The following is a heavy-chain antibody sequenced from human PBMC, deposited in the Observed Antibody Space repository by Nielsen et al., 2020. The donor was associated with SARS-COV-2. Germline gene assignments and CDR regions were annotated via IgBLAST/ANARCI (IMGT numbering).Heavy chain of an antibody. CDR3: AKVGGDYVRDAFDI. J-gene: IGHJ3*02. CDR1: GFTFSSYA. V-gene: IGHV3-23*01. CDR2: ISGSGGSA. Sequence: GESLKISCAASGFTFSSYAMSWVRQAPGKGLEWVSAISGSGGSAYYADSVKGRFTISRDNAKNSLYLQMNSLRAEDTALYYCAKVGGDYVRDAFDIWGQGTMVTVSS. D-gene: IGHD2-21*02.